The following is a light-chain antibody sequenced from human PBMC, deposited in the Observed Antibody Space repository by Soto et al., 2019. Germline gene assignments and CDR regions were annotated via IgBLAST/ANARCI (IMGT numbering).Light chain of an antibody. CDR1: SSDVGSYDV. CDR3: CSYVGGSTFVV. Sequence: QSALTQPASVSGSPGQPITISCTGASSDVGSYDVVSWYQQLPGKAPKLMIYEVTKRPSGVSNRFSGSKSGNTASLTISGLQAEDEADYYCSYVGGSTFVVFGGGTKLTVL. CDR2: EVT. V-gene: IGLV2-23*02. J-gene: IGLJ2*01.